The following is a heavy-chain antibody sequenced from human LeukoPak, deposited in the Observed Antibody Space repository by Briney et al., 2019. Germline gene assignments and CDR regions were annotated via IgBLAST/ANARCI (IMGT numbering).Heavy chain of an antibody. CDR3: ARHPYYDFWSGYISWFDP. J-gene: IGHJ5*02. V-gene: IGHV4-38-2*01. CDR1: GYSISSGYY. D-gene: IGHD3-3*01. Sequence: PSETLSLTCAVSGYSISSGYYWGWIRQPPGKGLEWIGSIYHSGSTYYNPSLKSRVTISVDTSKHQFSLKLSSVTAADTAVYYCARHPYYDFWSGYISWFDPWGQGTLVTVSS. CDR2: IYHSGST.